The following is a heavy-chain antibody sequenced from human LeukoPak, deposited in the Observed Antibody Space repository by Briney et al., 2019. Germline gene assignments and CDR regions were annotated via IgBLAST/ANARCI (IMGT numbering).Heavy chain of an antibody. CDR1: GGSFSGYY. V-gene: IGHV4-34*01. CDR3: ASRRGNVLLWFGEQNWFDP. J-gene: IGHJ5*02. D-gene: IGHD3-10*01. CDR2: INHSGST. Sequence: SETLSLTCAVYGGSFSGYYWSWIRQPPGKGLEWIGEINHSGSTNYNPSLKSRVTISVDTSKNQFSLKLSSVTAADTAVYYCASRRGNVLLWFGEQNWFDPWGQGTLVTVSS.